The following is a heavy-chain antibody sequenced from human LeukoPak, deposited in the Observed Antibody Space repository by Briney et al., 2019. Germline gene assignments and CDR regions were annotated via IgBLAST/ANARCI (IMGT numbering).Heavy chain of an antibody. J-gene: IGHJ4*02. Sequence: SETLSLTCTVSGGSISSSSYYWGWIRQPPGKGLEWIGYIYYSGSTNYNPSLKSRVTISVDTSKNQFSLKLSSVTAADTAVYYCARDATGGYLSDFDSWGQGTLVTVSS. V-gene: IGHV4-61*01. CDR1: GGSISSSSYY. CDR2: IYYSGST. CDR3: ARDATGGYLSDFDS. D-gene: IGHD2-8*02.